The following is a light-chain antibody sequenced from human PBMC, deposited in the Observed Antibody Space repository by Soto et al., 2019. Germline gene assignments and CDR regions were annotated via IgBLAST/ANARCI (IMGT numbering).Light chain of an antibody. J-gene: IGKJ1*01. CDR1: QSVNSN. CDR2: GTS. Sequence: EIVMTQSPATLSVSPGERATLSCRASQSVNSNLAWYQQKPGQAPRLLIYGTSTRATGVPARFSGSGSGTEYTLTDSSQQPEDFAVHFCQQYNNWPKFGQGTKMDIK. V-gene: IGKV3-15*01. CDR3: QQYNNWPK.